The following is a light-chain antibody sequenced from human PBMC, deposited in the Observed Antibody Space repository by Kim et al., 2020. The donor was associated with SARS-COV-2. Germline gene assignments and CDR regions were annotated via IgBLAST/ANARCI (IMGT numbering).Light chain of an antibody. Sequence: QAVVTQPPSVSGAPGQRVTISCTGSSSNIGAGYDVHWYQQLPGAAPKLLIYGNNNRPSGVPDRLSASKSGTSASLAITGLQAEDEADYYCQSYDSSLSAYVFGTGTKVTVL. CDR3: QSYDSSLSAYV. CDR1: SSNIGAGYD. V-gene: IGLV1-40*01. CDR2: GNN. J-gene: IGLJ1*01.